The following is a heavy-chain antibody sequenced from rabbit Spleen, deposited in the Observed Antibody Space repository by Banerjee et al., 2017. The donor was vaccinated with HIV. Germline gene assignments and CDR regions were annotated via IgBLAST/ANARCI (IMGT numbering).Heavy chain of an antibody. CDR2: INVATGKP. D-gene: IGHD1-1*01. J-gene: IGHJ4*01. V-gene: IGHV1S45*01. Sequence: QEQLVESGGGLVKPGASLTLICTASGFSFSTSYDMCWVRQAPGKGLEWIACINVATGKPVYATWAKGRFTISRTSSTTVTLRMTSLTAADTATYFCARDLVGVIGWNFYLWGPGTLVTVS. CDR3: ARDLVGVIGWNFYL. CDR1: GFSFSTSYD.